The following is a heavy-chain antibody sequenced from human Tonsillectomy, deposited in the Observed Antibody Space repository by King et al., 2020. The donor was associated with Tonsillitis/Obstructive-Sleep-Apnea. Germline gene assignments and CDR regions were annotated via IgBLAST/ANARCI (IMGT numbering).Heavy chain of an antibody. Sequence: QLQESGPGLVKPSETLSLTCTVSGGSISSYYWSWIRQPPGKGLEWIWYISHSGSTKYNPSLKSRVTISVDTSKNRFSLRLSSVTAADTAVYYCAREYDFWSGYPHGAFDIWGQGTMVTVSS. D-gene: IGHD3-3*01. CDR3: AREYDFWSGYPHGAFDI. J-gene: IGHJ3*02. V-gene: IGHV4-59*01. CDR1: GGSISSYY. CDR2: ISHSGST.